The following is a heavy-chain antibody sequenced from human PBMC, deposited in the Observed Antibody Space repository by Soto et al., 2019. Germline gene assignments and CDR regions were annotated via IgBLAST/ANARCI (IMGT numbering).Heavy chain of an antibody. CDR2: ARNRVSGYTT. V-gene: IGHV3-72*01. CDR3: ARLMGTSFDL. Sequence: GSLRLSCAASGYTFSDHYMDWVRQAPGKGLEWVGRARNRVSGYTTAHAASVEGRFAISRDDSKNSVYLQMSSLKVDDTAVYFCARLMGTSFDLWGQGTLVTVSS. D-gene: IGHD2-8*01. CDR1: GYTFSDHY. J-gene: IGHJ4*02.